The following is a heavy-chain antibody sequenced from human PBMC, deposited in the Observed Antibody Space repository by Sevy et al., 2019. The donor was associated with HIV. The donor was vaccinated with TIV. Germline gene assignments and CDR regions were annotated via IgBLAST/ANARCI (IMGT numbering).Heavy chain of an antibody. CDR3: ARASGFEHYYYYYMDV. Sequence: GGSLRLSCAASGFTFSSYAMHWVRQAPGKGLEWVAVISYDGSNKYYADSVKGRFTISRDNSKNTLYLQMNSLRVEDTAVYYCARASGFEHYYYYYMDVWGKGTTVTVSS. CDR1: GFTFSSYA. J-gene: IGHJ6*03. CDR2: ISYDGSNK. V-gene: IGHV3-30-3*01. D-gene: IGHD6-25*01.